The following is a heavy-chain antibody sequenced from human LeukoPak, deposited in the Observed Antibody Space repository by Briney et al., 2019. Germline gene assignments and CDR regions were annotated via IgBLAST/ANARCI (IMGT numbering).Heavy chain of an antibody. J-gene: IGHJ4*02. Sequence: GGSLRLSCAASGFTFTTYTIHWVRQAPGQGLEYVSAVVGNGGTTYYTNSVKGRFTISRDNSKNTAYLQMGSLRAEDTAVYYCARERAFYYFDYWGQGALVTVSS. V-gene: IGHV3-64*01. CDR2: VVGNGGTT. CDR1: GFTFTTYT. CDR3: ARERAFYYFDY.